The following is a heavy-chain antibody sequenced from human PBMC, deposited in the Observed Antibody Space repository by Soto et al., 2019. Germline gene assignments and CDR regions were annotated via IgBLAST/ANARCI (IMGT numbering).Heavy chain of an antibody. D-gene: IGHD5-18*01. Sequence: ASVKVSCKASGYTFTSYAMHWVRQPPGQRLEWMGWINAGNGNTKYSQKFQGRVTITRDTSASTAYMELSSLRSEDTAVYYCARSPHRIRLWSENHCYYCGIDVCGQGTTVTVS. J-gene: IGHJ6*02. CDR2: INAGNGNT. CDR1: GYTFTSYA. V-gene: IGHV1-3*01. CDR3: ARSPHRIRLWSENHCYYCGIDV.